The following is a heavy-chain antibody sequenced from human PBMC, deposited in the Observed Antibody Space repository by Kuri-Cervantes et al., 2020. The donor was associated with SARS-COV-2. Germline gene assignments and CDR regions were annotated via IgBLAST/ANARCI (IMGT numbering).Heavy chain of an antibody. CDR2: IYHSGST. V-gene: IGHV4-30-2*01. CDR3: ARARIAAAGYNWLDP. J-gene: IGHJ5*02. Sequence: SETLSLTCTVSGGSISSGGYYWSWIRQPPGKGLEWIGYIYHSGSTYYNPSLKSRVTISVDRSKNQFSLKLSSVTAADTAVYYCARARIAAAGYNWLDPWGQGTLVTVSS. CDR1: GGSISSGGYY. D-gene: IGHD6-13*01.